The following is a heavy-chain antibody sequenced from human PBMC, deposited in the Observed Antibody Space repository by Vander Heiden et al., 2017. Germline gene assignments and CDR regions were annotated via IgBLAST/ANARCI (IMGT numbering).Heavy chain of an antibody. CDR3: ARAFYGDSDWWFDP. V-gene: IGHV3-21*01. D-gene: IGHD4-17*01. CDR2: IDRSGSYI. Sequence: EVQLVESGGGLVKPGGSLRPSGAASGFTFGTYSMNWVRQAPGRGLEWVSSIDRSGSYIYYTDSVKGRFTISRDNAKNSLFLQMNSLRAEDTAVYYCARAFYGDSDWWFDPWGQGTLVTVSS. J-gene: IGHJ5*02. CDR1: GFTFGTYS.